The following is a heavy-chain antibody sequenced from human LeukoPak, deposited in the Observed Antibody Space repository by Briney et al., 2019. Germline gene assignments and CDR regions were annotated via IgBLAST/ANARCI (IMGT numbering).Heavy chain of an antibody. Sequence: GGSLRLSCAASGFTFSSYAMSWVRQAPGKGLEWVSAISGSGGSTYYADSVKGRFTISRDNSKNTLYLQMNSLRAEDTAVYYCATKNEGYSFPHTIWGQGTMVTVSS. J-gene: IGHJ3*02. CDR2: ISGSGGST. D-gene: IGHD5-18*01. V-gene: IGHV3-23*01. CDR1: GFTFSSYA. CDR3: ATKNEGYSFPHTI.